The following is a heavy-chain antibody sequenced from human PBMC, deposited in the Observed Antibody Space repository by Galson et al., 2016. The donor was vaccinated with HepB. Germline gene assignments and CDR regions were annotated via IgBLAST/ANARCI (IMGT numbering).Heavy chain of an antibody. V-gene: IGHV3-23*01. Sequence: SLRLSCAASGFTFSKYWMSWVRQAPGKGLESVSAIIYSGGSAYYADSVKGRFTISRDNSKNTLYLQMNSLRAEDTAVYYCASKPPAGTNEVTWGQGTLVSVSS. CDR2: IIYSGGSA. J-gene: IGHJ5*02. CDR3: ASKPPAGTNEVT. CDR1: GFTFSKYW. D-gene: IGHD6-13*01.